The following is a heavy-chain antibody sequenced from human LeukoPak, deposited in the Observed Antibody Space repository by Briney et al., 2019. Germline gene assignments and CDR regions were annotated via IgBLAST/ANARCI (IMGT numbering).Heavy chain of an antibody. CDR2: IKTDGSEK. CDR3: ATDASGDSYADY. D-gene: IGHD5-18*01. V-gene: IGHV3-7*01. J-gene: IGHJ4*02. Sequence: GGSLRLSCAASGFRFSDYWMTWVRQAPGKGLECVANIKTDGSEKYYPDSVKGRFTISRDNAKNSLYLQIISLRAEDTAIYYCATDASGDSYADYWGQGTRVTVSS. CDR1: GFRFSDYW.